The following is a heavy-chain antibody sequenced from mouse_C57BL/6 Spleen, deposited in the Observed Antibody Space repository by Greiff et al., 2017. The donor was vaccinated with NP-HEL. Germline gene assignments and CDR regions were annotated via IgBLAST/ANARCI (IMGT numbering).Heavy chain of an antibody. V-gene: IGHV5-9-1*02. Sequence: EENRGEAGEGLVKPGGSLKLSCAASGFTFSSYAMSWVRQTPEKRLEWVAYMSSGGDYIYYADTVKGRFTISRDNARNTLYLQMSSLKSEDTAMYYCTREDYYGSAMDYWGQGTSVTVSS. D-gene: IGHD1-1*01. J-gene: IGHJ4*01. CDR1: GFTFSSYA. CDR3: TREDYYGSAMDY. CDR2: MSSGGDYI.